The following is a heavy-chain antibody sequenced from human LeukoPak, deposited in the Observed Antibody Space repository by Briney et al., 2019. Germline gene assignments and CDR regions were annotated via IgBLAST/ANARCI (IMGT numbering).Heavy chain of an antibody. CDR1: GVSRSGHD. Sequence: SDTLSLTRSVGGVSRSGHDWGWIRQPPGKGLELVGHIYYTGATFYNPSLNSRVTITLDTSRNQFSLRLTSVIAADTAVYYCARFSWGCSTASCYLTNWGQGALVTVSS. CDR2: IYYTGAT. J-gene: IGHJ4*02. D-gene: IGHD2-2*01. CDR3: ARFSWGCSTASCYLTN. V-gene: IGHV4-59*07.